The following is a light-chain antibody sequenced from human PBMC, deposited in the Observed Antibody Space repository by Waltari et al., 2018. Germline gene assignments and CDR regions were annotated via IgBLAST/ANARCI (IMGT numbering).Light chain of an antibody. CDR1: QGISNS. Sequence: DIQMTQSPSSLSASIGDRVTITCRASQGISNSLAWYQQKPGKAPKLLVYDASTVESGVPSRFSGSGYGTEYTLTISSLQPEDFATYYCQQYFINHRFGQGTKLEIK. J-gene: IGKJ2*01. CDR2: DAS. CDR3: QQYFINHR. V-gene: IGKV1-NL1*01.